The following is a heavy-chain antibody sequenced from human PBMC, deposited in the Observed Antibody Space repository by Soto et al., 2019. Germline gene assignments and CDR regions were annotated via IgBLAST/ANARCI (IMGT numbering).Heavy chain of an antibody. CDR1: GGSISSNNW. Sequence: SETLSLTCAVSGGSISSNNWWTWIRQPPGKGLEWIGSFYYSGGTYYNPSLMSRVTMSVDTSNNEFSLKLSSVTAADTAVYYCATHFWREYYFDYWGQGTLVTVSS. D-gene: IGHD3-3*02. CDR3: ATHFWREYYFDY. V-gene: IGHV4-39*01. CDR2: FYYSGGT. J-gene: IGHJ4*02.